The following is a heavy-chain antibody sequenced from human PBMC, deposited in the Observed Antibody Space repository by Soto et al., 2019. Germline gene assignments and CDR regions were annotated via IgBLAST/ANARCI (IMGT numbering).Heavy chain of an antibody. CDR1: GGSISSGDYS. Sequence: QVQLQESGPGLVRPSQTLSLTCTVSGGSISSGDYSWSWVRQHPGKGLEWIGYIYSIGSTYYNPSLKSRLSISVDTSKNQFSLKMTSLTAADTAVYYCARAVGGDQFDYWGQGTLVTVSS. V-gene: IGHV4-31*03. J-gene: IGHJ4*02. CDR2: IYSIGST. CDR3: ARAVGGDQFDY. D-gene: IGHD3-16*01.